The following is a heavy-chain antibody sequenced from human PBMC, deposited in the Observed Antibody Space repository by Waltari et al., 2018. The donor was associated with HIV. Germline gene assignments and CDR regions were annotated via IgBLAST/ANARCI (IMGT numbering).Heavy chain of an antibody. D-gene: IGHD3-22*01. CDR2: IWYDGENK. V-gene: IGHV3-33*01. Sequence: QVQLVESGGGVVQPGRSLRRTCAASGFTFSNFAMHWVRQAPGKGLEWVAVIWYDGENKYYADSVKGRFTISRDNSKNTLYLQMNSLRVEDTAVYYCARGGYYYDISGYYHYWGQGTLVTVSS. CDR3: ARGGYYYDISGYYHY. J-gene: IGHJ4*02. CDR1: GFTFSNFA.